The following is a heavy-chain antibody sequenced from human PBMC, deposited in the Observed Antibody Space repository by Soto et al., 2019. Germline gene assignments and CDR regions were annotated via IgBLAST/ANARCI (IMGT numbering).Heavy chain of an antibody. D-gene: IGHD6-6*01. V-gene: IGHV1-58*01. CDR3: AADHVFEYSSSSSVLNGDY. J-gene: IGHJ4*02. CDR2: IVVGSGNT. Sequence: GASVKVSCKASGFTFTSSAVQWVRQARGQRLEWIGWIVVGSGNTNYAQKFQERVTITRDMSTSTAYMELSSLRSEDTAVYYCAADHVFEYSSSSSVLNGDYWGQGXLVTVYS. CDR1: GFTFTSSA.